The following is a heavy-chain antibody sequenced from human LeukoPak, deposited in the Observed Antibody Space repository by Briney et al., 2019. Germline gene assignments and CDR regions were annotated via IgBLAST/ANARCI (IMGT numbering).Heavy chain of an antibody. D-gene: IGHD3-16*01. CDR1: GFTFSSYG. Sequence: GGSLRLSCAASGFTFSSYGMHWVRQAPGKGLEWVAFIRYDGSNKYYADSVKGRFTISRDNAKNSLYLQMDSLRAEDTAVYYCARDPPSRGTRYFDYWGQGTLVTVSS. J-gene: IGHJ4*02. V-gene: IGHV3-30*02. CDR2: IRYDGSNK. CDR3: ARDPPSRGTRYFDY.